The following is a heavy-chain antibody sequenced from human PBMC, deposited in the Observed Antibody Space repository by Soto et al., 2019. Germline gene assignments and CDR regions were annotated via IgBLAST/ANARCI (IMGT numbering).Heavy chain of an antibody. V-gene: IGHV1-18*01. D-gene: IGHD4-17*01. CDR3: ARSYGDTRGVGWMHFDY. CDR1: GYTFTSYG. J-gene: IGHJ4*02. CDR2: ISAYNGNT. Sequence: QVQLVQSGAEVKKPGASVKVSCKASGYTFTSYGISWVRQAPGQGLEWMGWISAYNGNTNYAQKLQGRVTMTTDTSTSTDYMELRRLRSDDTAVYYCARSYGDTRGVGWMHFDYWGQGTLVTVSS.